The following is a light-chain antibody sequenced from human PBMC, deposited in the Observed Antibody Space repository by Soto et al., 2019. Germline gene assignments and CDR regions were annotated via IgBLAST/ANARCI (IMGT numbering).Light chain of an antibody. CDR3: QQYNSYPWT. CDR2: DAS. Sequence: DIQFTQSPSFLSASVGDRFTITCRASQSISSWLAWYQQKPGKAPKLLIYDASSLESGVPSRFSGSGSGTEFTLTITSLQPDDFATYYCQQYNSYPWTFGQGTKVDIK. V-gene: IGKV1-5*01. J-gene: IGKJ1*01. CDR1: QSISSW.